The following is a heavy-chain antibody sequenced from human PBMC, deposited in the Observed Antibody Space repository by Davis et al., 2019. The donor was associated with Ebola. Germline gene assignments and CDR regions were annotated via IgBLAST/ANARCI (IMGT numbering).Heavy chain of an antibody. CDR2: IYPGDSDT. V-gene: IGHV5-51*01. J-gene: IGHJ4*02. Sequence: GESLKISCKGSGYSFTTYWIAWVRQMPGKGLEWMGIIYPGDSDTRYSPSFQGQVTISADKSISTAYLQWSSLKASDTAMYYCARAHIVVVTGNDYWGQGTLVTVSS. D-gene: IGHD2-21*02. CDR3: ARAHIVVVTGNDY. CDR1: GYSFTTYW.